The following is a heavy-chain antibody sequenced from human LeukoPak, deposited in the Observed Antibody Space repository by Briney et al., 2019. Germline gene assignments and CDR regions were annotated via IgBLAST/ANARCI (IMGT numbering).Heavy chain of an antibody. CDR3: VKDRAGYCSGGSCQDLDY. CDR1: GFTFSSYA. CDR2: ISSNGGST. D-gene: IGHD2-15*01. Sequence: PGGSLRLSCSASGFTFSSYAMHWVRQAPGKGLEYVSAISSNGGSTYYADSVKGRLTISRDNSKNTLYLQMSSLRAEDTAVYYCVKDRAGYCSGGSCQDLDYWGQGTLVTVSS. V-gene: IGHV3-64D*06. J-gene: IGHJ4*02.